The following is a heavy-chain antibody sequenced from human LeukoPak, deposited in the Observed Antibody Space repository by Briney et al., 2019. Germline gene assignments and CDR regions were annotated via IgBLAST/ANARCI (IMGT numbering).Heavy chain of an antibody. V-gene: IGHV3-66*01. CDR1: GFTVSNNY. Sequence: GGSLRLSCAASGFTVSNNYMTWVRQAPGRGLEWVSVIYSGGNTYYADSVKGRFTISRDNSKNTLFLQMNSLRAEDTAVYYCARVVFARGYYYGSGSPPPGVYYMDVWGKGTTVTVSS. J-gene: IGHJ6*03. CDR3: ARVVFARGYYYGSGSPPPGVYYMDV. D-gene: IGHD3-10*01. CDR2: IYSGGNT.